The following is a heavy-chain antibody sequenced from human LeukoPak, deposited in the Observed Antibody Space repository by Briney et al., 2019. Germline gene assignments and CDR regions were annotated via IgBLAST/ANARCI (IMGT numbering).Heavy chain of an antibody. CDR3: ARVSFGEQYRSRGDYFDY. V-gene: IGHV1-69*01. D-gene: IGHD3-10*01. J-gene: IGHJ4*02. Sequence: ASVKVSCKPSVCTVSSYAISWVRQAPGQGLEWMGGMIPIFGTANYAQKFQGRVTITADESTSTAYMELSSLRSEDTAVYYCARVSFGEQYRSRGDYFDYWGQGTLVTVSS. CDR2: MIPIFGTA. CDR1: VCTVSSYA.